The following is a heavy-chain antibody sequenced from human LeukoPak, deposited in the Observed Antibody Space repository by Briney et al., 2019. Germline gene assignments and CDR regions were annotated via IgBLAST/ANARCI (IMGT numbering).Heavy chain of an antibody. V-gene: IGHV3-30-3*01. Sequence: GGSLRLSCAASGFTFSSYAMHWVRQAPGKGLEWVAVISYDGSNKYYADSVKGRFTISRDNSKNTLYLQMNSLRTEDTAVYYCARDRRDFGVVNYMDVWGKGTTVTVSS. CDR3: ARDRRDFGVVNYMDV. D-gene: IGHD3-3*01. CDR2: ISYDGSNK. CDR1: GFTFSSYA. J-gene: IGHJ6*03.